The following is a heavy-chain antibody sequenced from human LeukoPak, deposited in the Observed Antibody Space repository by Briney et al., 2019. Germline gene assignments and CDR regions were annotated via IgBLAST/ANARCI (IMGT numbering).Heavy chain of an antibody. CDR1: GFTVSTNY. V-gene: IGHV3-66*01. D-gene: IGHD3-22*01. Sequence: GGSLRLSCAASGFTVSTNYMSWVRQAPGKGLEWVSVIYSGGSTYSADSVKGRFTISRDNSKNTLCLQMNSLRAEDTAVYYCAGGDYYDSSGYQSCFDYWGQGTLVTVSS. J-gene: IGHJ4*02. CDR3: AGGDYYDSSGYQSCFDY. CDR2: IYSGGST.